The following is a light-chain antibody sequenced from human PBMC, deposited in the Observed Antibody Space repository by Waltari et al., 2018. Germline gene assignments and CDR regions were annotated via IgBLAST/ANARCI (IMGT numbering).Light chain of an antibody. Sequence: QSVLTQPPSVSGAPGQRVTISCTGSSSNIGAGFDVHWFQQLPGRAPKLLIYENRNRPSGVPDRFSGSKSGTSASLAIAGLQAEDESDYYCQSYDTSLSVGVFGGGTKLTVL. CDR3: QSYDTSLSVGV. J-gene: IGLJ3*02. CDR1: SSNIGAGFD. V-gene: IGLV1-40*01. CDR2: ENR.